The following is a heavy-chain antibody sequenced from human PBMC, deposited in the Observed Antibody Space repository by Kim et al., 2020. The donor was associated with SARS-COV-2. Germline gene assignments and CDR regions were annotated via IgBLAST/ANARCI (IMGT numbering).Heavy chain of an antibody. CDR1: GGSISGYY. Sequence: SETLSLTCTVSGGSISGYYWSWIRQPAGKGLEWIGRIYSIGNTNYNPSLKSRITMSVDTSKNQFSLRLGSVTAADTAIYYCARKGVGAVAGSFDYWGQGTLVTVSS. CDR2: IYSIGNT. J-gene: IGHJ4*02. V-gene: IGHV4-4*07. CDR3: ARKGVGAVAGSFDY. D-gene: IGHD6-19*01.